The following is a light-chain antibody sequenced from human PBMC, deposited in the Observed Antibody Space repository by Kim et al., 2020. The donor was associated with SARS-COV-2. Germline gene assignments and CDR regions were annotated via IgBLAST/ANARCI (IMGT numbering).Light chain of an antibody. CDR2: KAS. Sequence: SVGAGGNITCRTSQSIVDWLAWYQQKPGKAPKLVIYKASSLESGVPARFSGSGSGTEFTLTISSLHPDDLGTYFCQQYSNYPLTFGGGTKVDIK. CDR1: QSIVDW. J-gene: IGKJ4*01. V-gene: IGKV1-5*03. CDR3: QQYSNYPLT.